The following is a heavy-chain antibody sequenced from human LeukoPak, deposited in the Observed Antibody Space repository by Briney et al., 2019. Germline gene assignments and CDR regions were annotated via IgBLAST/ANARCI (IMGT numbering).Heavy chain of an antibody. CDR3: ANQRGGF. V-gene: IGHV3-23*01. CDR1: GFIFSSYP. CDR2: ISGTAENT. D-gene: IGHD3-10*01. Sequence: GGSLRLSCAASGFIFSSYPMSWVRQAPGKGLEWVSAISGTAENTYYADSVKGRFSISRDNSRNTVHLQMNSLRPEDTAVYYCANQRGGFWGQGTLATVSS. J-gene: IGHJ4*02.